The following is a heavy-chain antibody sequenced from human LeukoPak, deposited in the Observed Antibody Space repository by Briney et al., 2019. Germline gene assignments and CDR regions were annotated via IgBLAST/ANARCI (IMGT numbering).Heavy chain of an antibody. Sequence: PGGSLRLSCAASGCTFSSYAMTWVRQAPGKGLEWVRGISGGGTSTYYADSVKRRFTIYRDNPKNTPYLQMNSLRADHTAVYYCAKGSGPYGSGSYVFDYWGQGTLVTVSS. CDR3: AKGSGPYGSGSYVFDY. V-gene: IGHV3-23*01. J-gene: IGHJ4*02. CDR1: GCTFSSYA. CDR2: ISGGGTST. D-gene: IGHD3-10*01.